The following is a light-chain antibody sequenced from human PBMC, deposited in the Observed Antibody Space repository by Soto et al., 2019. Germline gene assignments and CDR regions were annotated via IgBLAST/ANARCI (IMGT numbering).Light chain of an antibody. CDR3: QHYDRSVPIT. CDR2: GAS. J-gene: IGKJ5*01. CDR1: QSVNSAN. Sequence: EFVLTQSPGTLSLSQGEGVTLSCRASQSVNSANLAWYQQKPGQAPRLLMYGASVRATGIPDRFSGGGSGTDFTLTISRLEPEDFSVYYCQHYDRSVPITFGQGPRLEIK. V-gene: IGKV3-20*01.